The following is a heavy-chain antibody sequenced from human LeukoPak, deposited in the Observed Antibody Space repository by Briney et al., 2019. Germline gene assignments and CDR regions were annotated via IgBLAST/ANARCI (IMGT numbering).Heavy chain of an antibody. J-gene: IGHJ3*02. CDR3: ARVAGNDAFDI. CDR1: GFTFSSSS. V-gene: IGHV3-48*04. D-gene: IGHD6-19*01. Sequence: GGSLRLSCAASGFTFSSSSMNWVRQAPGKGLEWVSYISSSSSTIYYADSVKGRFTISRDNAKNSLYLQMNSLRAEDTAVYYCARVAGNDAFDIWGQGTMVTVSS. CDR2: ISSSSSTI.